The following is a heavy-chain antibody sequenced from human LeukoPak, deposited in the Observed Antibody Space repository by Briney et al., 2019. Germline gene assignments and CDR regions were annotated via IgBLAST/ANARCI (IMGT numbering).Heavy chain of an antibody. CDR2: IHPGDSGT. CDR3: ARRGSIDAFDM. Sequence: GESLKISCKGSGYTFTNYWIGWVRQMSGKGLEWMGLIHPGDSGTAYSPSFQGQVTISADKSISTAYLQWSSLEASDTAVYYCARRGSIDAFDMWGQGTMVTVSS. CDR1: GYTFTNYW. J-gene: IGHJ3*02. D-gene: IGHD3-10*01. V-gene: IGHV5-51*01.